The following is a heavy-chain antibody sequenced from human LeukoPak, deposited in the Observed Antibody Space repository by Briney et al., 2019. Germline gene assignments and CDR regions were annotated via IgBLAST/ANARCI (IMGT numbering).Heavy chain of an antibody. Sequence: ASVKVSCKASGYTFTGYYMHWVRQAPGQGLEWMGWINPNSDGTNYAQKVQGRVTMTRDTSISTAYMELSRLRSDDTAVYSCARVQRSYDYVWGSYRSDAFDIWGQGTMVTVSS. CDR2: INPNSDGT. V-gene: IGHV1-2*02. J-gene: IGHJ3*02. D-gene: IGHD3-16*02. CDR1: GYTFTGYY. CDR3: ARVQRSYDYVWGSYRSDAFDI.